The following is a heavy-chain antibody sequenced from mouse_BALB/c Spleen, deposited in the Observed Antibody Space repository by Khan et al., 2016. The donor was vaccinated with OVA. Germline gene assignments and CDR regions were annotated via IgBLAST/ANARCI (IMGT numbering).Heavy chain of an antibody. CDR3: ARGYDFFAY. CDR2: VNPNNGDS. V-gene: IGHV1-26*01. D-gene: IGHD2-14*01. J-gene: IGHJ3*01. CDR1: GYSFTIYY. Sequence: EVQLQQSGPDLVKPGASVKISCKASGYSFTIYYLSWVKQSHGASLEWIGRVNPNNGDSTYNQKFKGKAILTVDKSSNTAYMDCRSLTSEDSAVYYCARGYDFFAYWGQGTLVTVSA.